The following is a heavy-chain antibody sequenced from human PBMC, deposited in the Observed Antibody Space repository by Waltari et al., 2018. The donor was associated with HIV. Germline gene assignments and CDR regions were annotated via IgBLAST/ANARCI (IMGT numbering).Heavy chain of an antibody. D-gene: IGHD1-26*01. J-gene: IGHJ4*02. V-gene: IGHV3-15*01. Sequence: FTFSNAWMSWVRQAPGKGLEWVGRIKSKTDGGTTDYAAPVKGRFTISRDDSKNTLYLQMNSLKTEDTAVYYCTTEHGSQTWDYWGQGTLVTVSS. CDR1: FTFSNAW. CDR2: IKSKTDGGTT. CDR3: TTEHGSQTWDY.